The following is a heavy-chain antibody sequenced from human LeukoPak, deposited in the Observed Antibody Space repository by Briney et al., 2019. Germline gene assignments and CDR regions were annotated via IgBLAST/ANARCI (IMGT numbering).Heavy chain of an antibody. CDR2: ISYDGSNK. CDR1: GFTVSSSY. CDR3: ARVPYCTNGVCYTHYYFDY. V-gene: IGHV3-30*03. Sequence: PGGSLRLSCAASGFTVSSSYMSWVRQAPGKGLEWVAVISYDGSNKYYADSVKGRFTISRDNSKNTLYLQMNSLRAEDTAVYYCARVPYCTNGVCYTHYYFDYWGQGTLVTVSS. D-gene: IGHD2-8*01. J-gene: IGHJ4*02.